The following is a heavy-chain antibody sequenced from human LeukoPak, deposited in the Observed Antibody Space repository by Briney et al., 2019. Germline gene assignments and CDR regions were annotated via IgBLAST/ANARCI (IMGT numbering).Heavy chain of an antibody. Sequence: ASVKVSCKVSGYTFTDYYMHWVQQAPGKGLEWMGLVDPEDGETIYAEKFQGRVTITADTSTDTAYMELSSLRSEDTAVYYCATGGSAYSGSYYAAFDYWGQGTLVTVSS. V-gene: IGHV1-69-2*01. D-gene: IGHD1-26*01. CDR2: VDPEDGET. J-gene: IGHJ4*02. CDR3: ATGGSAYSGSYYAAFDY. CDR1: GYTFTDYY.